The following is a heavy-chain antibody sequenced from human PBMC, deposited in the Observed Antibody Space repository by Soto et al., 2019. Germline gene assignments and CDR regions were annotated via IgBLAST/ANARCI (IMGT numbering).Heavy chain of an antibody. J-gene: IGHJ6*02. CDR2: IWFDGVKE. CDR3: TRSTFDV. CDR1: GFSFSTYA. V-gene: IGHV3-33*01. Sequence: GGSLSISCAVSGFSFSTYAMHWVRQAPGKGLEWLAIIWFDGVKEYYAESVRGRFTISIDNSKNTVFLQMDTVGAEDSALYYCTRSTFDVWGQGTSVTGS.